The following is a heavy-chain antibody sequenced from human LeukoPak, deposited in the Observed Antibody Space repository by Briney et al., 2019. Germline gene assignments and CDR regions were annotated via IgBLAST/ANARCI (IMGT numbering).Heavy chain of an antibody. V-gene: IGHV3-53*01. CDR1: GFSVSSNY. D-gene: IGHD4-17*01. J-gene: IGHJ4*02. CDR3: AKVGPSYGDLDY. Sequence: PGGSLRLSCAASGFSVSSNYMNWVRQAPGKGLEWVSIIYSGGTTYYADSVKGRFTISRDNSKNTLYLQMNSLRAEDTAVYYCAKVGPSYGDLDYWGQGTLVTVSS. CDR2: IYSGGTT.